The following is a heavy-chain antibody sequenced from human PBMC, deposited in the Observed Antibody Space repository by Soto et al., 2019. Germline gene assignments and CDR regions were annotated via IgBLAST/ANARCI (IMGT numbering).Heavy chain of an antibody. Sequence: ASVKVSCKASGYTFTSYGISWVRQAPGQGLEWVGWISAYNGNSNYAQKYHGRVTMTTDTSTNTAYMEMSSLRSDDTAVYYCAREDGIVGALRSPIDYWGQGTLVTVSS. CDR2: ISAYNGNS. CDR3: AREDGIVGALRSPIDY. J-gene: IGHJ4*02. V-gene: IGHV1-18*01. CDR1: GYTFTSYG. D-gene: IGHD1-26*01.